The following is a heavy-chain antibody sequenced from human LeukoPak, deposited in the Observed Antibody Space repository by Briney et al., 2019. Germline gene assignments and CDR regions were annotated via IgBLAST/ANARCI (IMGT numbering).Heavy chain of an antibody. Sequence: GGSLRLSCAASGFSFSNYVMRWVRQAPGKGLEWVSVISPSGSSTYYTDSVKGRFTISRDNSKNTLYLQMNSLRVEDTAVYYCARIYGPNDYGDYVGAFDIWGQGTMVTVSS. CDR2: ISPSGSST. CDR1: GFSFSNYV. J-gene: IGHJ3*02. CDR3: ARIYGPNDYGDYVGAFDI. D-gene: IGHD4-17*01. V-gene: IGHV3-23*01.